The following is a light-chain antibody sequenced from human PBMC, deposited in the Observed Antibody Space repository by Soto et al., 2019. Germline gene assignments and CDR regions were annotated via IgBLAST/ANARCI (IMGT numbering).Light chain of an antibody. V-gene: IGLV6-57*02. J-gene: IGLJ2*01. Sequence: NFMLAQPHSVSESPGKTVTISCTGSSGTVVTNYVQWYQQRPGSAPTTVIYEDNQRPSGVPDRFSGSIDRSSNSASLTISGLKTEDEADYYCQSSDSRNHVAFGGGTKLTVL. CDR1: SGTVVTNY. CDR2: EDN. CDR3: QSSDSRNHVA.